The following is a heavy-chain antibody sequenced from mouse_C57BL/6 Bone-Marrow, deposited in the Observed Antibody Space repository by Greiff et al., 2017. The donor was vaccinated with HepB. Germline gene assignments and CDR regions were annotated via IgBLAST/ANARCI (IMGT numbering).Heavy chain of an antibody. V-gene: IGHV1-81*01. CDR1: GYTFTSYG. CDR3: ANSSGYGY. J-gene: IGHJ2*01. D-gene: IGHD3-2*02. Sequence: QVQLQQSGAELARPGASVKLSCKASGYTFTSYGISWVKQRTGQGLEWIGEIYPRSGNTYYTEKFKGKATLTADKSSSTAYMELRSLTSEDSAVYFCANSSGYGYWGQGTTLTVSS. CDR2: IYPRSGNT.